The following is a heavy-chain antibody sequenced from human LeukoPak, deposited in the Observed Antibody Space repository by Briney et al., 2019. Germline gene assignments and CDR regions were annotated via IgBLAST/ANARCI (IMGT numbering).Heavy chain of an antibody. CDR1: GFTFTSST. CDR2: IVVGSGNT. Sequence: SVNVSCKASGFTFTSSTIQWVRQARGQRLDWIGWIVVGSGNTNYAQKFQERVIITRDMSTTTVYMELSSLRSEDTAVYYCAGTPWFGELTLDYWGQGTLVTVSS. V-gene: IGHV1-58*02. J-gene: IGHJ4*02. CDR3: AGTPWFGELTLDY. D-gene: IGHD3-10*01.